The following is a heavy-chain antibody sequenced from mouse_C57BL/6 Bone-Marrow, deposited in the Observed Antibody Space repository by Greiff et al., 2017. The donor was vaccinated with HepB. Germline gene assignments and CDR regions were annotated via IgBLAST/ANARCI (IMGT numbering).Heavy chain of an antibody. D-gene: IGHD1-1*01. J-gene: IGHJ1*03. CDR1: GFTFSSYA. CDR2: ISSGGDYI. Sequence: EVKVVESGEGLVKPGGSLKLSCAASGFTFSSYAMSWVRQTPEKRLEWVAYISSGGDYIYYADTVKGRFTISRDNARNTLYLQMSSLKSEDTAMYYCTRGGSSPEDFDVWGTGTTVTVSS. V-gene: IGHV5-9-1*02. CDR3: TRGGSSPEDFDV.